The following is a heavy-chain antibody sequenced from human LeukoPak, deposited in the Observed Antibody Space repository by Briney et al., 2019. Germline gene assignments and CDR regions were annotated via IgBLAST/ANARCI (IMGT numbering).Heavy chain of an antibody. V-gene: IGHV4-59*01. CDR2: IYYSGST. CDR1: GGSISSYY. Sequence: PSETLSLTCTVSGGSISSYYWSWIRQPPGKGLEWIGYIYYSGSTNYNPSLKSRVTISVDTSKNQFSLKLSSVTAADTAVYYCASLTYYYDSSGNPPPTRNNNWFDPWGQGTLVTVSS. J-gene: IGHJ5*02. CDR3: ASLTYYYDSSGNPPPTRNNNWFDP. D-gene: IGHD3-22*01.